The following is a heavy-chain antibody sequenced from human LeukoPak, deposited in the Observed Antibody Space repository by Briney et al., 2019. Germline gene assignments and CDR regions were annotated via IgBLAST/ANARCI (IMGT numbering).Heavy chain of an antibody. CDR2: ISSSGSTI. CDR3: AKDYTPMVRGVIGNWFDP. Sequence: GGSLRLSCAASGFTFSDYYMSWIRQAPGKGLEWVSYISSSGSTIYYADSVKGRFTISRDNAKNSLYLQMNSLRAEGTAVYYCAKDYTPMVRGVIGNWFDPWGQGTLVTVSS. V-gene: IGHV3-11*01. J-gene: IGHJ5*02. CDR1: GFTFSDYY. D-gene: IGHD3-10*01.